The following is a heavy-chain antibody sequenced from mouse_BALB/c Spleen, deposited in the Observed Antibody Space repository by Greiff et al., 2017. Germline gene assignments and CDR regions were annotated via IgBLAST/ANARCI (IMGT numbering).Heavy chain of an antibody. CDR1: GYTFTSYY. Sequence: VQLQQSGAELVKPGASVKLSCKASGYTFTSYYMYWVKQRPGQGLEWIGEINPSNGGTNFNEKFKSKATLTVDKSSSTAYMQLSSLTSEDSAVYYCTRYDWAWFAYWGQGTLVTVSA. V-gene: IGHV1S81*02. D-gene: IGHD4-1*01. CDR3: TRYDWAWFAY. J-gene: IGHJ3*01. CDR2: INPSNGGT.